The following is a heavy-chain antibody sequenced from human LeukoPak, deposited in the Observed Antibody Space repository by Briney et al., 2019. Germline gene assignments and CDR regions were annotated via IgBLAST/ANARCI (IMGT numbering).Heavy chain of an antibody. V-gene: IGHV4-4*07. CDR3: ARGYYTDKLYYYFDY. CDR1: GGSISGYF. Sequence: SETLSLTCTVSGGSISGYFWSWIRQPAGKGLEWIGRIYSSGTAYYNPSLKSRVTVSVDTSKNQFSLKLTSVTAADTAVYYCARGYYTDKLYYYFDYWGQGTLATASS. D-gene: IGHD2-2*02. J-gene: IGHJ4*02. CDR2: IYSSGTA.